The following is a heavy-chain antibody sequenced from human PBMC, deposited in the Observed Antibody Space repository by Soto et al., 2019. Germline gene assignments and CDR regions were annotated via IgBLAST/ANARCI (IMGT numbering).Heavy chain of an antibody. CDR1: GFTFSDHY. CDR2: ARNKVNGYTT. V-gene: IGHV3-72*01. J-gene: IGHJ4*02. CDR3: ARLMGTSFDL. D-gene: IGHD2-8*01. Sequence: GGSLRLSCAASGFTFSDHYMDWVRQAPGKGLEWVGRARNKVNGYTTAYAASVEGRSATSRDDSKNSLYLQMSSLKAEDTAVYFCARLMGTSFDLWGQGTLVTVSS.